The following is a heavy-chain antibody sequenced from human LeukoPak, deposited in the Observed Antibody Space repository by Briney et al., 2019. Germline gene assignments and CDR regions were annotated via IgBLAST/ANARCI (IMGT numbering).Heavy chain of an antibody. D-gene: IGHD6-25*01. V-gene: IGHV3-30*18. CDR1: GFTFSSYG. CDR3: AKESYRGYPFDY. CDR2: ISYDGSNK. J-gene: IGHJ4*02. Sequence: GGSLRLSCAASGFTFSSYGMHWVCQAPGKGLEWVAVISYDGSNKYYADSVKGRFTISRDNSKNTLYLQMNSLRAEDTAVYYCAKESYRGYPFDYWGQGTLVTVSS.